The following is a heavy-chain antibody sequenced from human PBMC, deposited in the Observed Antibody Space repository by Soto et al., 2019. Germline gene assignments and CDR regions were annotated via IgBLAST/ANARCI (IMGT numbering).Heavy chain of an antibody. CDR1: GYSFTSYG. CDR2: ISGYNYNT. J-gene: IGHJ4*02. Sequence: QVQLVQSAAEVKKPGASVKVSCKASGYSFTSYGISWVRQAPGQGLEWMGWISGYNYNTKYAQKFQGRVTMTTDTFTSTAYLALRSLTSDDTAVYYCARLWDLPSPFDYWGQGTLVTVSS. CDR3: ARLWDLPSPFDY. D-gene: IGHD1-26*01. V-gene: IGHV1-18*01.